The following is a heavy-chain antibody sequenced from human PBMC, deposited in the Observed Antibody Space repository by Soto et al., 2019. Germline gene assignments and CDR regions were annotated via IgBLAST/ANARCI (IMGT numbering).Heavy chain of an antibody. V-gene: IGHV3-66*04. J-gene: IGHJ4*02. CDR3: ARHGYNYGWGYFDY. D-gene: IGHD5-18*01. CDR2: IYSDGSA. Sequence: EVQLVESGGGLVQPGGSLRLSCAASGFTVSSKYMSWVRQAPGKGLEWVSVIYSDGSAYYADSVKGRFTISRDNSKNPPYLQMNSLRAEDTAVYYCARHGYNYGWGYFDYWGQGEVVSVSS. CDR1: GFTVSSKY.